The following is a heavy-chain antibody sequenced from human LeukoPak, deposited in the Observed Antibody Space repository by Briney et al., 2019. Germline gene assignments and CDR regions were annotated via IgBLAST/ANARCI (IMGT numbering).Heavy chain of an antibody. CDR3: ARDLHAAGYMDV. D-gene: IGHD3-10*01. Sequence: PSQTLSLTCTVSGGSISSGGYYWSWIRQHPGKGLEWIGYIYYSGSTYYNPSLKSRVTISVDRSKNQFSLKLSSVTAADTAVYYCARDLHAAGYMDVWGKGTTVTVSS. J-gene: IGHJ6*03. CDR2: IYYSGST. V-gene: IGHV4-31*03. CDR1: GGSISSGGYY.